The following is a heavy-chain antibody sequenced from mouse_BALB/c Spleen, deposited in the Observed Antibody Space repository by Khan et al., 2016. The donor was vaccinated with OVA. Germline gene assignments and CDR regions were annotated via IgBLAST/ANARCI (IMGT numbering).Heavy chain of an antibody. V-gene: IGHV1-7*01. D-gene: IGHD1-1*01. CDR2: IDPTTGYT. Sequence: QVQLQQPGAELAKPGASVKMSCKASGYTFTNYWMHWVKQRPGQGLEWIGYIDPTTGYTEYNQKFKDKATLTADTSSSTAYMQLSSLTSEDSAVYDCTSHGITYTWFGYWGQGTLVTVSA. CDR1: GYTFTNYW. CDR3: TSHGITYTWFGY. J-gene: IGHJ3*01.